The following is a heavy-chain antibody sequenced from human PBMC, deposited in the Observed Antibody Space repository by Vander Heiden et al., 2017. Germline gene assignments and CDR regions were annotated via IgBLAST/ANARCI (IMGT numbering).Heavy chain of an antibody. CDR2: IDFSGDT. CDR3: ARHTDGGSGWPPGTNWFDP. D-gene: IGHD6-19*01. J-gene: IGHJ5*02. V-gene: IGHV4-39*01. CDR1: DDSIRSRIYS. Sequence: QLQLQESRPGLVKPSETLSLTCTVSDDSIRSRIYSWGWIRQPPGNGLEWIGSIDFSGDTYYNPSLKSRVTMSVDTSKNQFSLKLTSVTAADTAVYYCARHTDGGSGWPPGTNWFDPWGQGTLVTVSS.